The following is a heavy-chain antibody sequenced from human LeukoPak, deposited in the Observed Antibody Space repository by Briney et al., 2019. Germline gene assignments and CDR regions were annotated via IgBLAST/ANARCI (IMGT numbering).Heavy chain of an antibody. Sequence: GASVKVSCKASGYTFTGYYIHWVRQAPGQELEWMGWIKPNSGATSFAQKFHGRVTMTRDTSISTAYMELSTLRSDDTAVYYCARGSSNTNGKFPNDYWDQGTLVTVSS. CDR3: ARGSSNTNGKFPNDY. D-gene: IGHD2-2*01. CDR1: GYTFTGYY. J-gene: IGHJ4*02. V-gene: IGHV1-2*02. CDR2: IKPNSGAT.